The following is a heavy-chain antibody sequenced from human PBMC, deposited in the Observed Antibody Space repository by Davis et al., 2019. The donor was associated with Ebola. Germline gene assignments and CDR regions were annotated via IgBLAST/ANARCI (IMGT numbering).Heavy chain of an antibody. CDR3: AKRATVKVAGANYYNAMDV. D-gene: IGHD6-19*01. CDR2: ISGSGGDP. Sequence: ESLKISCAGSGFTFSTYAMTWVRQAPGKGLEWVSRISGSGGDPHYADSVKGRFTISRDNSKNTLYLQMNSLRAEDTAVFYCAKRATVKVAGANYYNAMDVWGKGTTVTVSS. J-gene: IGHJ6*04. CDR1: GFTFSTYA. V-gene: IGHV3-23*01.